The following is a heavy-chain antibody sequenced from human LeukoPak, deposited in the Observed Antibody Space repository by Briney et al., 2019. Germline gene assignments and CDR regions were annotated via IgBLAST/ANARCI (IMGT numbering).Heavy chain of an antibody. Sequence: SVKVSCKASGGTFSSYAIGWVRQAPGQGLEWMGGIIPIFGTANYAQKFQGRVTITADESTSTAYMELSSLRSEDTAVYYCASNSITIFGVVTYYYGMDVWGQGTTVTVSS. CDR3: ASNSITIFGVVTYYYGMDV. CDR2: IIPIFGTA. J-gene: IGHJ6*02. D-gene: IGHD3-3*01. V-gene: IGHV1-69*13. CDR1: GGTFSSYA.